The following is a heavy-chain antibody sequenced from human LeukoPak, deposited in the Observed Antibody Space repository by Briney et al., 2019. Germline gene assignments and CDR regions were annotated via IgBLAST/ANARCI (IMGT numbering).Heavy chain of an antibody. V-gene: IGHV1-69*05. Sequence: SVKVSCKASGYTFTSYGISWVRQAPGQGLEWMGGIIPIFGTANYAQKFQGRVTITTDESTSTAYMELSSLRSEDTAVYYCASTSMVRGVIINRFDYWGQGTLVTVSS. CDR3: ASTSMVRGVIINRFDY. J-gene: IGHJ4*02. CDR2: IIPIFGTA. CDR1: GYTFTSYG. D-gene: IGHD3-10*01.